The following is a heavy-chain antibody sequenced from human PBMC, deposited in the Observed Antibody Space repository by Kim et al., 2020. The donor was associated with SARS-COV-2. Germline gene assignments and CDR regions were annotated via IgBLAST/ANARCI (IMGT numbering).Heavy chain of an antibody. J-gene: IGHJ4*02. D-gene: IGHD3-3*01. CDR1: GGSISSSSYY. CDR3: ARREPDYDFWSGYYGNFDY. CDR2: IYYSGST. Sequence: SETLSLTCTVSGGSISSSSYYWGWIRQPPGKGLEWIGSIYYSGSTYYNPSLKSRVTISVYTSKNQFSLKLSSVTAADTAVYYCARREPDYDFWSGYYGNFDYWGQGTLVTVSS. V-gene: IGHV4-39*01.